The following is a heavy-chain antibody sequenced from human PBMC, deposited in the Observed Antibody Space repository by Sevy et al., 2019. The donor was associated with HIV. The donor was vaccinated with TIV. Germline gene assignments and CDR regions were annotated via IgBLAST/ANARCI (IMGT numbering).Heavy chain of an antibody. Sequence: SETLSLTCTVSGGSISSGDYYWSWIRQPPGKGLEWIGYIYYCGSTYYNPSLKSRVTISVDTSKNQFSLKLSSVTAADTAVYYCAREGGLGAFDILGQGTMVTVSS. D-gene: IGHD1-26*01. CDR1: GGSISSGDYY. V-gene: IGHV4-30-4*01. J-gene: IGHJ3*02. CDR2: IYYCGST. CDR3: AREGGLGAFDI.